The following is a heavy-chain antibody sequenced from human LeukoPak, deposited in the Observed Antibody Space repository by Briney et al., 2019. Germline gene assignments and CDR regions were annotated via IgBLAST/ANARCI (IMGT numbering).Heavy chain of an antibody. CDR3: AGCVGTSYYFEILNY. D-gene: IGHD2-2*01. V-gene: IGHV3-15*01. CDR1: GFTFSNAW. CDR2: IKIKTDGGTT. J-gene: IGHJ4*02. Sequence: GGSLRLSCAASGFTFSNAWMSWVRQAPGKGLEWVGRIKIKTDGGTTDYAAPVKSRFTISRDDSRNTLYLQMNSLKTEDTAVYYCAGCVGTSYYFEILNYWGQGTLVTVSS.